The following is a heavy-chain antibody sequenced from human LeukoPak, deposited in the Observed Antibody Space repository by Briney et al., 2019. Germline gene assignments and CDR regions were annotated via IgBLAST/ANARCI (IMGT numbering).Heavy chain of an antibody. CDR1: GGSISSSSYY. J-gene: IGHJ4*02. V-gene: IGHV4-39*07. CDR2: IYHSGST. D-gene: IGHD3-9*01. CDR3: ASGHTDILTGYRFDY. Sequence: SETLSLTCTVSGGSISSSSYYWGWIRQPPGKGLEWIGSIYHSGSTYYNPSLKSRVTISVDTSKNQFSLKLSSVTAADTAVYYCASGHTDILTGYRFDYWGQGTLVTVSS.